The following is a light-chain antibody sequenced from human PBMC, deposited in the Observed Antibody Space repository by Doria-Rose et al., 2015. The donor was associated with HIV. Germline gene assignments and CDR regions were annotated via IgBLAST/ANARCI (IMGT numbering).Light chain of an antibody. J-gene: IGKJ2*02. Sequence: DIQMTQSPSSLSASVGDRVTITCRASQSISSYLNWYQQKPGKAPKLLIYAASSLQSGVPSRFSGSGSGTDFTLTISSLQPEDFAAYYCQQSCCTPSTFGQGIKLEIK. CDR3: QQSCCTPST. V-gene: IGKV1-39*01. CDR1: QSISSY. CDR2: AAS.